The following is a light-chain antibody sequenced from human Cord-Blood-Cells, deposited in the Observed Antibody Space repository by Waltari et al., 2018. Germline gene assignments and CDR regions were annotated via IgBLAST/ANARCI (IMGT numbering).Light chain of an antibody. J-gene: IGLJ1*01. CDR2: DVS. V-gene: IGLV2-14*01. Sequence: QSALTQPASVSESPGQSSTITSTGTRSDVAGFNYASWHQQHTGKAPKLMIYDVSNRPSGVSNRFSGSKSGNTASLTISGLQAEDEADYYCSSYTSSSTRVFGTGTKVTVL. CDR1: RSDVAGFNY. CDR3: SSYTSSSTRV.